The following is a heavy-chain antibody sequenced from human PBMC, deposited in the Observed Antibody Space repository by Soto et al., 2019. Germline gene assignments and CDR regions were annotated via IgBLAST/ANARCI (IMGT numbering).Heavy chain of an antibody. V-gene: IGHV1-3*01. CDR2: INAGNGNT. J-gene: IGHJ5*02. CDR3: ARGQGRYFRWFDP. D-gene: IGHD3-10*01. CDR1: GYTFTSYA. Sequence: ASVKVSCKASGYTFTSYAMNWVRQAPGQRLEWMGLINAGNGNTKYSQKFQGRVTMTRNTSISTAYMELSSLRSEDTAVYYCARGQGRYFRWFDPWGQGTLVTVSS.